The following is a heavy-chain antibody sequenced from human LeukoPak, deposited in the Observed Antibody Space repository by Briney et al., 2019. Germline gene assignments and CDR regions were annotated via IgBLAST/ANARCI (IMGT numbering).Heavy chain of an antibody. V-gene: IGHV1-18*01. Sequence: GASVKVSCKASGYTFTSYGISWVRQAPGQGLEWMGWISAYNGNTNYAQKLQGRVTMTTDTSTSTAYMELSSLRSEDTAVYYCARDGWDVDIVATIPDAFDIWGQGTMVTVSS. J-gene: IGHJ3*02. CDR2: ISAYNGNT. CDR1: GYTFTSYG. CDR3: ARDGWDVDIVATIPDAFDI. D-gene: IGHD5-12*01.